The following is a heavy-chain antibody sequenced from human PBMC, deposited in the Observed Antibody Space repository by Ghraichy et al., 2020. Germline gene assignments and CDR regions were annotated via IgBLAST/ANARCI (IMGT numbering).Heavy chain of an antibody. CDR1: GFNFKNYA. CDR3: ARRSGSYYDFDY. J-gene: IGHJ4*02. CDR2: ISGSGDAT. V-gene: IGHV3-23*01. Sequence: GGYLRLSCAASGFNFKNYAMSWVRQAPGKGLEWVSVISGSGDATYYADSVKGRFTISRDNSNNTLYLQMNGLRAEDTAVYYCARRSGSYYDFDYWGQGNLVTVSS. D-gene: IGHD1-26*01.